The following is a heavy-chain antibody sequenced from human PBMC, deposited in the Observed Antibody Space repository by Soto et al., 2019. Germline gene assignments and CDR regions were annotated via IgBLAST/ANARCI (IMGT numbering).Heavy chain of an antibody. CDR2: IYYSGST. V-gene: IGHV4-31*03. Sequence: SETLSLTCTVSGGSISSGGYYWSWIRQHPGKGLEWIGYIYYSGSTYYKPSLKSRVTISVDTSKNQFSLKLSSVTAADTAVYYCARSYYGSGNWFDPWGQGTLVTVSS. CDR3: ARSYYGSGNWFDP. CDR1: GGSISSGGYY. D-gene: IGHD3-10*01. J-gene: IGHJ5*02.